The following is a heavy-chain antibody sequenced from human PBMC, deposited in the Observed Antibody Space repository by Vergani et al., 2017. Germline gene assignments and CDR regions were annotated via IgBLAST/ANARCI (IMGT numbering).Heavy chain of an antibody. Sequence: QVHLQESGPGLVKPSETLSLPFTVSCGSISTFYSSLIRQPARKALVLFVRIYTSGSTNYNPSRKSRVTMSVATSKNQFSLKLSSVTAADTAVYYCARLGTVVTRRFDYWGQGTLVTVSS. D-gene: IGHD4-23*01. V-gene: IGHV4-4*07. J-gene: IGHJ4*02. CDR3: ARLGTVVTRRFDY. CDR2: IYTSGST. CDR1: CGSISTFY.